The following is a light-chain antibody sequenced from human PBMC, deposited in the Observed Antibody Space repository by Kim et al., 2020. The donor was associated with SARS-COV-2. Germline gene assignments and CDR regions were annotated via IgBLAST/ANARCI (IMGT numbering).Light chain of an antibody. Sequence: GQRVTISCSGSSSNIGSNTVTWYQQLPGTAPKLLIYSNNQRPSGVPDRFSGSKSGTSASLAISGLQSEDEADYYCAAWDDSLNGPLFGGGTQLTVL. J-gene: IGLJ2*01. CDR3: AAWDDSLNGPL. V-gene: IGLV1-44*01. CDR2: SNN. CDR1: SSNIGSNT.